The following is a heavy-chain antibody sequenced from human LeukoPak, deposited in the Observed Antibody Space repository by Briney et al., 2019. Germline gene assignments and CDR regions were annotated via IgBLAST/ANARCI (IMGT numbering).Heavy chain of an antibody. Sequence: GGSLRLSCAASGFTVSSYGMTWVRQAPGKGLEWVSAFSATDGSAHYAESVKGRFTISRDNSKNSLYLQMNSLRDEDTAVYYCAKARIASAGTGAFDVWGQGTMVTVSS. D-gene: IGHD6-13*01. J-gene: IGHJ3*01. CDR3: AKARIASAGTGAFDV. V-gene: IGHV3-23*01. CDR1: GFTVSSYG. CDR2: FSATDGSA.